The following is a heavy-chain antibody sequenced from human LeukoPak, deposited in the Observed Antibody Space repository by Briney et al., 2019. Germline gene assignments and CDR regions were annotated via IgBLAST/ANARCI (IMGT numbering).Heavy chain of an antibody. V-gene: IGHV4-59*12. CDR2: IYYSGIT. CDR3: AREGIVRAYDQ. J-gene: IGHJ4*02. Sequence: SETLSLTCTVSGDSISSYYWYWFRQPPGKELEWIACIYYSGITHYNPSLKSRVTISLDTSKNQFSLRLSSVTVADTAVYYCAREGIVRAYDQWGQGTLVTVSS. CDR1: GDSISSYY. D-gene: IGHD2-21*01.